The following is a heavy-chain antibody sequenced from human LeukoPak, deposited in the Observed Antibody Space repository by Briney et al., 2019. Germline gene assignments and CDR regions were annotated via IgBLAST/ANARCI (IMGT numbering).Heavy chain of an antibody. Sequence: GGSLRLSCAASGFTFSNYEMIWVRQAPGKGLEWLSYICSSGDRSLYADAVRGRATISRDNAKNSLYLQMNSLSTEDTAVYHCARESDSSGYRFDYWGQGSLVTVSS. V-gene: IGHV3-48*03. J-gene: IGHJ4*02. CDR3: ARESDSSGYRFDY. CDR1: GFTFSNYE. CDR2: ICSSGDRS. D-gene: IGHD3-22*01.